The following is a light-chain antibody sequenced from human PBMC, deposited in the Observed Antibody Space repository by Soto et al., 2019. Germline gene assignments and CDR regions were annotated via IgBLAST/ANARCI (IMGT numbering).Light chain of an antibody. J-gene: IGLJ3*02. CDR3: AAWDDSLSGWV. V-gene: IGLV1-47*01. CDR2: RNN. CDR1: SSNIGSNY. Sequence: QPVLTQPPSASGTPGQSVTISCSGSSSNIGSNYVYWYKQLPGTAPKLLIYRNNQRPSGVPDRFSGSKSGTSASLAISGLRSEDEADYYCAAWDDSLSGWVFGGGTKVTVL.